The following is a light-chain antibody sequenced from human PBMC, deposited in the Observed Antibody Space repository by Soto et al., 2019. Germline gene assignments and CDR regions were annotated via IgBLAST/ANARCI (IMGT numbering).Light chain of an antibody. CDR2: GAS. J-gene: IGKJ5*01. CDR3: QQRGSAIT. CDR1: QSVSSSY. Sequence: THSPGTMSLSPGERATLSCRASQSVSSSYLAWYQQKPGQAPRLLIYGASSRATGIPDRFSGRGSGTDFTLTISSLEPEDFAVYYCQQRGSAITFGQGTRLET. V-gene: IGKV3-20*01.